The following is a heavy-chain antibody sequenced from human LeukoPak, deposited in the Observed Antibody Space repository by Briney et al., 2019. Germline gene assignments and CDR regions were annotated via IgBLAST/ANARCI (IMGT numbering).Heavy chain of an antibody. CDR2: ISYDGSNK. J-gene: IGHJ4*02. CDR3: ANIPGLIAARPIFDY. V-gene: IGHV3-30-3*01. CDR1: GFTFSSYA. D-gene: IGHD6-6*01. Sequence: PGRSLRLSCAASGFTFSSYAMHWVRQAPGKGLEWVAVISYDGSNKYYADSVKGRFTISRDNSKNTLYLQMNSLRAEDTAVYYCANIPGLIAARPIFDYWGQGTLVTVSS.